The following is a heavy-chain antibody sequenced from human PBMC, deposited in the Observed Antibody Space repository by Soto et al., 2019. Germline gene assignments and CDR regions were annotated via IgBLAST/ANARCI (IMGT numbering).Heavy chain of an antibody. V-gene: IGHV4-59*01. J-gene: IGHJ6*03. CDR3: ARDRAFCSGRSCYSTPDYYYYMDV. Sequence: QVQLQESGPGLVKPSETLSLTCTVSGVSISSSYWSWIRQPPGKGLEWIGYIYNSGSTNYNPSLKSRVTISVDTCKNQVSLGLSSVTAADTAVYYCARDRAFCSGRSCYSTPDYYYYMDVWSKGTTVTVS. D-gene: IGHD2-15*01. CDR1: GVSISSSY. CDR2: IYNSGST.